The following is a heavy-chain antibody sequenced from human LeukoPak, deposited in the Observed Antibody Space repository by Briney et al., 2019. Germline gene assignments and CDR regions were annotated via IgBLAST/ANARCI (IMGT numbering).Heavy chain of an antibody. CDR1: GFIFSTYW. J-gene: IGHJ4*02. CDR3: ARDSSGYQ. V-gene: IGHV3-7*01. CDR2: IKEDGSEK. Sequence: PGGSLRLSCAASGFIFSTYWMRWVRQAPGKGLEWVANIKEDGSEKYYGDSVKGRFTISRDNAKNSLYLQMNSLRAEDTAVYYCARDSSGYQWGQGTLVTVSS. D-gene: IGHD3-22*01.